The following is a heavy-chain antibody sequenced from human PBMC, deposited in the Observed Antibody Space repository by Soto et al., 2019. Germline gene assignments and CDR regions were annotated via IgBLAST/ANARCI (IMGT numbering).Heavy chain of an antibody. CDR1: GDSVNSGSYY. D-gene: IGHD1-26*01. CDR3: ARESIVGATTYAP. V-gene: IGHV4-61*01. Sequence: PSETPSLTCTASGDSVNSGSYYWTWIRQAPGKGLEWLGYIYHIGTTRYNPSLKSRATISLDTSKSQFSLSLTSVTAADTAVYFCARESIVGATTYAPWGHVSLVT. CDR2: IYHIGTT. J-gene: IGHJ5*02.